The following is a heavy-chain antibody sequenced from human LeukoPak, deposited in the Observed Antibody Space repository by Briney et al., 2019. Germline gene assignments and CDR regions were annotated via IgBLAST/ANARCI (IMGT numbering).Heavy chain of an antibody. D-gene: IGHD6-13*01. CDR1: GGSISSYY. Sequence: PSETLSLTCTVSGGSISSYYWSWIRQPPGKGLEWIGYIYYSGSTNYNPSLKSRVTISVDTSKNQFSLKLSSVTAADTAVYYCARGSGDSSSWYYYYYMDVWGKGTTVTISS. CDR3: ARGSGDSSSWYYYYYMDV. CDR2: IYYSGST. J-gene: IGHJ6*03. V-gene: IGHV4-59*01.